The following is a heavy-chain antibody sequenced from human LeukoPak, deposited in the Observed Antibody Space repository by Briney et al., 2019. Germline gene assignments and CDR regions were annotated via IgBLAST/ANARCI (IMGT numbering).Heavy chain of an antibody. CDR3: TKAAGATSSRGLDH. D-gene: IGHD1-26*01. CDR2: ISGSGGST. CDR1: GFTLSRYA. V-gene: IGHV3-23*01. J-gene: IGHJ5*02. Sequence: GGSLTLSWAVSGFTLSRYAMSSVRQAPGKGLECVAAISGSGGSTYYADSVKGRFTISRDNSKNTLYLQMNSLRAEDTAVYYCTKAAGATSSRGLDHWGQGTLVTVSS.